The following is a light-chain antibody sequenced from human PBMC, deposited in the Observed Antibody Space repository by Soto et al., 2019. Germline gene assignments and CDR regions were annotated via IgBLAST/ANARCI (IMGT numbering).Light chain of an antibody. CDR2: GAS. J-gene: IGKJ1*01. Sequence: EIVLTQSPGTLSLSPGEIATLSCRAGPSHYSSYLAWYQQKPGQAPRLLIYGASSRATGIPYRFSGSGSGTDFTLTISRLEPGDFAVYYCQQYGSSPWTFGQGTKVDIK. V-gene: IGKV3-20*01. CDR1: PSHYSSY. CDR3: QQYGSSPWT.